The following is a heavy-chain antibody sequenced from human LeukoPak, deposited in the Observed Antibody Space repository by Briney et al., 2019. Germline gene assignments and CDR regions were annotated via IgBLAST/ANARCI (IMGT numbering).Heavy chain of an antibody. J-gene: IGHJ6*03. CDR2: ISSSSSYI. Sequence: GGSLRLSCAASGFTFSSYSMNWVRQAPGKGLEWVSSISSSSSYIYYADSVKGRFTISRDNAKNSLYLQMNSLRAEDTAVYYCAKAWRIAAAGTGGYYHMDVWGKGTTVTVSS. V-gene: IGHV3-21*01. CDR1: GFTFSSYS. D-gene: IGHD6-13*01. CDR3: AKAWRIAAAGTGGYYHMDV.